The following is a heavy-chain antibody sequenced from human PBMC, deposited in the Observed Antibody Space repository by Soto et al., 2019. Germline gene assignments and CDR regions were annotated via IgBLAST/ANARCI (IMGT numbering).Heavy chain of an antibody. CDR1: GGYIRSYY. V-gene: IGHV4-59*12. J-gene: IGHJ5*02. Sequence: SETLSLTCTVSGGYIRSYYWSWIRQPAGKGLEWIGDIHHSGSTNYNPSLKRRVTISVDKSKNQFSLKLNSVTAADTAVYYCARARRYCSSSSCYLDPWGQGTLVTVSS. CDR3: ARARRYCSSSSCYLDP. CDR2: IHHSGST. D-gene: IGHD2-2*01.